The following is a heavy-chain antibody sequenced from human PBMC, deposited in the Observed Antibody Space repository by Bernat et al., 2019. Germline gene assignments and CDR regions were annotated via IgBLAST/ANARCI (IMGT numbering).Heavy chain of an antibody. CDR1: GFTFSSYA. D-gene: IGHD6-13*01. J-gene: IGHJ4*02. V-gene: IGHV3-30-3*01. Sequence: QVQLVESGGGVVQLGRSLRLSCAASGFTFSSYAMHWVRQAPGKGLEWVAVISYDGSNKYYADSVKGRFTISRDNSKNTLYLQMNSLRAEDTAVYYCESTAAGLDYWGQGTLVTVSS. CDR2: ISYDGSNK. CDR3: ESTAAGLDY.